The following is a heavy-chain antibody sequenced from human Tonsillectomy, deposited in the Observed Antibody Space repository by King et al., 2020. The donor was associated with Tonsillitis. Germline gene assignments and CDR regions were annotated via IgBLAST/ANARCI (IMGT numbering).Heavy chain of an antibody. CDR2: IFYTGST. J-gene: IGHJ4*02. Sequence: VQLQESGPGLVKPSETLSLTCSVSGGSMSKYYWSWIRQPPGKGLEWIGYIFYTGSTNYNPSLKSRVTVSLDTSKNQFSLNLSSVTAADTAVYYCAREMATTWGGFDYWGQGTLVTVSS. CDR1: GGSMSKYY. V-gene: IGHV4-59*01. D-gene: IGHD5-24*01. CDR3: AREMATTWGGFDY.